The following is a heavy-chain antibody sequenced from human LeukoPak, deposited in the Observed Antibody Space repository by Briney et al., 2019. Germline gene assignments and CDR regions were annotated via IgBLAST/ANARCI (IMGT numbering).Heavy chain of an antibody. V-gene: IGHV1-46*01. CDR2: INPSGGST. CDR3: AFCSSTSCYMQGLDV. Sequence: ASVKVSCKASGYTFTSYYMHWVRQAPGQGLEWMGIINPSGGSTSYAQKFQGRVTMTRDTSTSTVYMELSGLRSEDTAVYYCAFCSSTSCYMQGLDVWGKGTTVTISS. D-gene: IGHD2-2*01. J-gene: IGHJ6*04. CDR1: GYTFTSYY.